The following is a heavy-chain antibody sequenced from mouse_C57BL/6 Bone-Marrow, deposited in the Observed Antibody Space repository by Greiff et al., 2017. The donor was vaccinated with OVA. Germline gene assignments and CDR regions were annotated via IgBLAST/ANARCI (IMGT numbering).Heavy chain of an antibody. CDR2: ISYDGSN. J-gene: IGHJ3*01. CDR3: ARVRWLLAWFAY. CDR1: GYSITSGYY. V-gene: IGHV3-6*01. D-gene: IGHD2-3*01. Sequence: EVQLQESGPGLVKPSQSLSLTCSVTGYSITSGYYWNWIRQFPGNKLEWMGYISYDGSNNYNPSLKNRISITRDTSKNQFFLKLNSVTTKDTATYYCARVRWLLAWFAYWGQGTLVTVSA.